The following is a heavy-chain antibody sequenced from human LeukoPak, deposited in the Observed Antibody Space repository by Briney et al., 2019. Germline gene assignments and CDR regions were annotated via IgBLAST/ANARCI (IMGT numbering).Heavy chain of an antibody. D-gene: IGHD6-19*01. CDR2: MNPNSGNT. CDR1: GYTFTSYD. J-gene: IGHJ6*03. CDR3: ARATRWAGTSRYYYYYMDV. Sequence: GASVTVSCKASGYTFTSYDINWVRQATGQGLEWMGWMNPNSGNTGYAQKFQGRVTMTRNTSISTAYMELSSLRSEDTAVYYCARATRWAGTSRYYYYYMDVWGKGTTVTVSS. V-gene: IGHV1-8*01.